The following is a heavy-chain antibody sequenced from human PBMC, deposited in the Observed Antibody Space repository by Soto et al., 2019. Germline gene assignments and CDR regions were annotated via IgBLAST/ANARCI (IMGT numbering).Heavy chain of an antibody. J-gene: IGHJ4*02. CDR1: GFSLSTSGVG. D-gene: IGHD3-10*01. V-gene: IGHV2-5*02. Sequence: SGPTLVNPTQTLTLTCTFSGFSLSTSGVGVGWIRQPPGKALEWLALIYWDDDKRYSPSLKSRLTITKDTSKNQVVLTMTNMDPVDTATYYCAHRRGRKGSYYNVLSHFDYWGQGTLVTVSS. CDR2: IYWDDDK. CDR3: AHRRGRKGSYYNVLSHFDY.